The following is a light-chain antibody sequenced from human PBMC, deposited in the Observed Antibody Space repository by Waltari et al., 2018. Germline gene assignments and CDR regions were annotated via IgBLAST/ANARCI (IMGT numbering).Light chain of an antibody. J-gene: IGKJ4*01. CDR1: QSINNY. V-gene: IGKV1-39*01. Sequence: DIQLTQSPSSLSASVGDRVTISCRASQSINNYLNWYQQIPGKAPKLLVYVASSVESGVPSRFSGSGSRTDFTLTINSVQRDDFATYSCQQGDGTPVTFGGGTKVEMK. CDR2: VAS. CDR3: QQGDGTPVT.